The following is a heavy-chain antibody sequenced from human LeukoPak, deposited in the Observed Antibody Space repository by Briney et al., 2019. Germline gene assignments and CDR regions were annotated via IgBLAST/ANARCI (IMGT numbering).Heavy chain of an antibody. CDR2: INPNSGGT. CDR1: AYTFTSYY. V-gene: IGHV1-2*02. Sequence: ASVNVSCKPSAYTFTSYYMHWVRQAPGQGLEWMGWINPNSGGTSYAQKFQGRVTMTRDTSSSTAYMELSRLRSDDTAVYYCARGVTARGFYYYMDVWGKGTTVTISS. J-gene: IGHJ6*03. D-gene: IGHD2-21*02. CDR3: ARGVTARGFYYYMDV.